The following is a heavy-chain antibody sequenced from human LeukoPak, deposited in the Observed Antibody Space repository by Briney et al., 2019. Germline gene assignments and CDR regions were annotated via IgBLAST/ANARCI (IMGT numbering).Heavy chain of an antibody. CDR2: ISSDGSGT. CDR3: ARRGWSRQFDY. V-gene: IGHV3-74*01. J-gene: IGHJ4*02. CDR1: GFTFSSYW. D-gene: IGHD3-3*01. Sequence: PGGSLRLSCAASGFTFSSYWMHWVRQAPGKGLVWVSRISSDGSGTSYADSVKGRFTISRDNAKNSLYLQMNSLRAEDTAVYYCARRGWSRQFDYWGQGTRVTVSS.